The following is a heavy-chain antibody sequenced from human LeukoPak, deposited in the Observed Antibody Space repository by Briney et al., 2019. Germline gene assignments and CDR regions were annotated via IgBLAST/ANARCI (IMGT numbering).Heavy chain of an antibody. Sequence: SETLSLTCTVSGGSISSYYWSWIRQPPGKGLEWIGYIYYSGSTNYNPSLKSRVTISVDTSKNQFSLKLSSVTAADTAVYYCARERDIAAARYYYYYYMDVWGKGTTVTVSS. CDR1: GGSISSYY. CDR3: ARERDIAAARYYYYYYMDV. J-gene: IGHJ6*03. D-gene: IGHD6-13*01. CDR2: IYYSGST. V-gene: IGHV4-59*01.